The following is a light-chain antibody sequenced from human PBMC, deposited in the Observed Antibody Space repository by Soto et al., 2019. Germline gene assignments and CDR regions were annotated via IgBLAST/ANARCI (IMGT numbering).Light chain of an antibody. CDR1: SSDGP. CDR2: ENI. V-gene: IGLV2-23*01. Sequence: QSVLTQPASVSGSPGQSITISCTRSSSDGPVSWFQHHPGKAPKLIIHENIKRPSGVSNRFSGSKFGDTASLTITGLQAEDEAEYYCCSDAGMMFGGGTQLTVL. CDR3: CSDAGMM. J-gene: IGLJ3*02.